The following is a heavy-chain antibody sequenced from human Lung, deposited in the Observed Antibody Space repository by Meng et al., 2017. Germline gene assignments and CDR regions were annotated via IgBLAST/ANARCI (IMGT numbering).Heavy chain of an antibody. V-gene: IGHV1-2*06. CDR3: ARDEDISTARKLFVDY. J-gene: IGHJ4*02. D-gene: IGHD2-15*01. CDR2: IDHKSGDT. CDR1: GYTFPADW. Sequence: VPLGQWWEEEETPRASVNGSCKASGYTFPADWLHRVRRAPGQGLEWMGRIDHKSGDTHYAQRFRGRVTMTGDTSNSTAYMELSGLRSDDTAMYYCARDEDISTARKLFVDYWGQGTLVTVSS.